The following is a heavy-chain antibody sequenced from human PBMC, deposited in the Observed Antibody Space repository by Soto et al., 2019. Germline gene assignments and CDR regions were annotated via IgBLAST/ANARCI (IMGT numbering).Heavy chain of an antibody. CDR2: ISGYGDP. V-gene: IGHV1-18*01. CDR3: ARSGDGNWFES. J-gene: IGHJ5*01. CDR1: GYTFSRFG. Sequence: QVQLVQSGAAVQKPGASVKVSCKTSGYTFSRFGIGWVRQAPGQGLEWMGWISGYGDPDYAQKFQGRLTMTTDTSTSTVYMELSSLRSDDTAVYYCARSGDGNWFESWGQGTLVTVSS. D-gene: IGHD7-27*01.